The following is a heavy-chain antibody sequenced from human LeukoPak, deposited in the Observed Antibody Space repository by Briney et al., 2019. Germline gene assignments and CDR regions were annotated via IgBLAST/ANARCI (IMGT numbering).Heavy chain of an antibody. CDR2: IRSKANSYAT. Sequence: GGSLRLSCAASGFTISGSAMHWVRQASGKGLEWVGRIRSKANSYATAYAASVKGRFTISRDDSKNTAYLQMNSLKTEDTAVYYCTRRVDSSGYYGIDYWGQGTLVTVSS. V-gene: IGHV3-73*01. CDR3: TRRVDSSGYYGIDY. J-gene: IGHJ4*02. D-gene: IGHD3-22*01. CDR1: GFTISGSA.